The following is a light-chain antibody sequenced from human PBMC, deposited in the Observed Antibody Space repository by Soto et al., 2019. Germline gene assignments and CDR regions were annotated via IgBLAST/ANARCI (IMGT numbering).Light chain of an antibody. CDR1: SSNIGSKT. J-gene: IGLJ2*01. CDR3: AAWDDSRNGVV. Sequence: QSVLTQPPSASGTPGQRVTISCSGSSSNIGSKTVNWYQQLPGTAPKLLIYSNNQRPSGVPDRFSGSKSGTSASLAISGLQSEDEADYYCAAWDDSRNGVVFGGGTKVTVL. CDR2: SNN. V-gene: IGLV1-44*01.